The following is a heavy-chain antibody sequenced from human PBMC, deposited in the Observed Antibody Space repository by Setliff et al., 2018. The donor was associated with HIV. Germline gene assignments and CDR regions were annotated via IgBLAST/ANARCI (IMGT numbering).Heavy chain of an antibody. J-gene: IGHJ6*02. V-gene: IGHV4-59*01. CDR2: ITDSGNT. CDR3: ARETQQSYNIVTGYNYYYGIDV. Sequence: SETLSLICNVSGASISSYYWTWIRQSPGNRLEWLGYITDSGNTNYNPSLRRRVTISADTSKNQVSLRLRSVTAADTAVYYCARETQQSYNIVTGYNYYYGIDVWGQGTTVTVSS. D-gene: IGHD3-9*01. CDR1: GASISSYY.